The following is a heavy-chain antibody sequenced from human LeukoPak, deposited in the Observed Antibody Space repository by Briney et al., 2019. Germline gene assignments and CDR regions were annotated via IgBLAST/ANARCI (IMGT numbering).Heavy chain of an antibody. CDR2: IYHTGST. CDR1: GYSIISDKY. CDR3: ARSNSGWQGQNNWFVP. J-gene: IGHJ5*02. Sequence: SETLSLTCELSGYSIISDKYWRWSRLSPGKGLEWIGTIYHTGSTFYNPSLTSPVSTSVDTSKNQFSLRFTSVTSADTAVYCCARSNSGWQGQNNWFVPWGEGTLVTVSS. V-gene: IGHV4-38-2*01. D-gene: IGHD5-12*01.